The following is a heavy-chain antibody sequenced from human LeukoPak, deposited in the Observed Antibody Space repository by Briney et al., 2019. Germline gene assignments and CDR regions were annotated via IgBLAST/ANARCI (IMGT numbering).Heavy chain of an antibody. D-gene: IGHD3-16*01. CDR3: VNYHYPPPPGFDY. Sequence: GGSLRLSCAASGFTVSSNYMSWVRQAPGKGLEWVSVIYSGGSTYYADSVKGRFTISRDNSKNTLYLQMNSLKTEDTAVYYCVNYHYPPPPGFDYWGQGTLVTVSS. CDR1: GFTVSSNY. J-gene: IGHJ4*02. CDR2: IYSGGST. V-gene: IGHV3-53*01.